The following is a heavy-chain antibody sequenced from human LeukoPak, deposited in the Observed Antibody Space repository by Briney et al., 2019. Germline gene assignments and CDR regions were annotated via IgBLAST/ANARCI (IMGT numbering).Heavy chain of an antibody. Sequence: PGGSLRLSCAASGFTFSNAWMSWVRQAPGKGLEWVGRIQSKTDGGTTDYAAPVKGRFTISRDDSKNTLYLQMNSLKTEDTAVYYCTTAPSYYYDSSGYFHTPFDYWGQGTLVTVSS. J-gene: IGHJ4*02. V-gene: IGHV3-15*01. CDR1: GFTFSNAW. D-gene: IGHD3-22*01. CDR2: IQSKTDGGTT. CDR3: TTAPSYYYDSSGYFHTPFDY.